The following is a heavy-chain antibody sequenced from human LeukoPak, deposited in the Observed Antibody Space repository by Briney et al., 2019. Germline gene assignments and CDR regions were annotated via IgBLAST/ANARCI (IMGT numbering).Heavy chain of an antibody. D-gene: IGHD3-22*01. V-gene: IGHV1-2*02. CDR1: GYTFTGYY. CDR3: ARKEGYYYDSSGYYPLDY. Sequence: ASVKVSCKASGYTFTGYYMHWVRQAPGQGLEWMGWINPNSGGTNYAQKFQGRVTMTRDTSISTAYMELSRLRSDDTAVYYCARKEGYYYDSSGYYPLDYWGQGTLVTVSS. CDR2: INPNSGGT. J-gene: IGHJ4*02.